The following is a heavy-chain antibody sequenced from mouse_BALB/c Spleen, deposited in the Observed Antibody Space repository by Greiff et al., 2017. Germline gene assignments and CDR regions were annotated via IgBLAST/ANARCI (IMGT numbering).Heavy chain of an antibody. Sequence: EVKLMESGGGLVKPGGSLKLSCAASGFTFSSYAMSWVRQTPEKRLEWVASISSGGSTYYPDSVKGRFTISRDNARNILYLQMSSLRSEDTAMYYCARDSGYAMDYWGQGTSVTVSS. CDR2: ISSGGST. J-gene: IGHJ4*01. D-gene: IGHD1-3*01. CDR3: ARDSGYAMDY. CDR1: GFTFSSYA. V-gene: IGHV5-6-5*01.